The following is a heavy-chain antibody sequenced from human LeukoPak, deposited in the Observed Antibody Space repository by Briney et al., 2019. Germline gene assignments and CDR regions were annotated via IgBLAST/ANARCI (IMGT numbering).Heavy chain of an antibody. Sequence: GGSLRLSCAASEFTFSSFWMSWVRQAPGKGLEWVANMRRDGNEIYYLDSVRGRFTIPRDNAKNSLYLQMNSLRAEDTALYYCAKGEGSGIHYYSMDVWGQGTTVTVSS. D-gene: IGHD3-10*01. CDR3: AKGEGSGIHYYSMDV. J-gene: IGHJ6*02. CDR2: MRRDGNEI. CDR1: EFTFSSFW. V-gene: IGHV3-7*03.